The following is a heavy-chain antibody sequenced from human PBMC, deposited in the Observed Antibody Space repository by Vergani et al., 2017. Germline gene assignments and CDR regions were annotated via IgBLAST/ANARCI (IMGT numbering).Heavy chain of an antibody. V-gene: IGHV1-69*12. Sequence: QVQLVQSGAEVKKPGSSVKVSCKASGGTFSSYAISWVRQAPGQGLEWMGGIIPIFGTANYAQKFQGRVTITADESTSTAYMELSSLRSEDTAVYYCARARDSSGYYGSYYYYGMDVWGQGTTVTVSS. J-gene: IGHJ6*02. D-gene: IGHD3-22*01. CDR1: GGTFSSYA. CDR2: IIPIFGTA. CDR3: ARARDSSGYYGSYYYYGMDV.